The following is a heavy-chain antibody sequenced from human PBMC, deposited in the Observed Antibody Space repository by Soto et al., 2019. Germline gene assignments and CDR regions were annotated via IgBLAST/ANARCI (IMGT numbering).Heavy chain of an antibody. Sequence: GSLRLSCAASGFTFSDYYLSWIRQAPGKGLEWVSYISSSSSHTDYADSVKGRFTISRDNAKNSLYLQMSNVRADDTAVYYCAKDRGYYYDGSGYYREFDYWGQGTLVTVSS. CDR3: AKDRGYYYDGSGYYREFDY. J-gene: IGHJ4*02. CDR1: GFTFSDYY. CDR2: ISSSSSHT. D-gene: IGHD3-22*01. V-gene: IGHV3-11*06.